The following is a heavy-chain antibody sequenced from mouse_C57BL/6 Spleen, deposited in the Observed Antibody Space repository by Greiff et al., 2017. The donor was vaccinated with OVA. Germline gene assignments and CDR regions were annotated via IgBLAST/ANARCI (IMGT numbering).Heavy chain of an antibody. CDR1: GFNIKDAY. CDR3: TTITRYSNYAGFAY. D-gene: IGHD2-5*01. Sequence: VQLQQSGAELVRPGASVKLSCTASGFNIKDAYMHWVKQRPEQGLEWIGWIDPENGDTESASKFQGQATITVDTSSNTAYLQLSSLTSEDTAVYYCTTITRYSNYAGFAYWGQGTLVTVSA. CDR2: IDPENGDT. V-gene: IGHV14-4*01. J-gene: IGHJ3*01.